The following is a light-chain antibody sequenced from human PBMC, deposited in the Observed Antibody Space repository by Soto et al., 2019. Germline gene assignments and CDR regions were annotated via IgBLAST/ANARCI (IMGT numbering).Light chain of an antibody. J-gene: IGKJ2*01. Sequence: EIVLTQSPGTLSLSPGERASLSCRATQSVTSNHLAWYQQKPGQAPRLLIHGASSRATGIPDRFSGGGSGTDFTLTISGLEPEDVAVYYCQQYGSSPFTFGHGTKLESK. CDR3: QQYGSSPFT. CDR1: QSVTSNH. V-gene: IGKV3-20*01. CDR2: GAS.